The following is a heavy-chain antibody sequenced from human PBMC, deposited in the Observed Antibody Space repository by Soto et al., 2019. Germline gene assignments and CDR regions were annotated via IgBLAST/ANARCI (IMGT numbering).Heavy chain of an antibody. J-gene: IGHJ5*02. D-gene: IGHD6-13*01. CDR2: ISGSGGNT. Sequence: GGSLRLSCAASGFTFSSYAMSWVRQAPGKGLEWVSAISGSGGNTYYADSVKGRFTISTDNPKNTLYLQMKSLRAEDTAVYYCAKDAAAAWFDPWGQGTLVTVSS. CDR1: GFTFSSYA. V-gene: IGHV3-23*01. CDR3: AKDAAAAWFDP.